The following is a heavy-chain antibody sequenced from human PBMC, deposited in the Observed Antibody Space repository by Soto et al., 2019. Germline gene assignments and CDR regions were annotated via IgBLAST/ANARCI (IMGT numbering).Heavy chain of an antibody. J-gene: IGHJ6*02. Sequence: QAQLEQSGAEVKKPGASVKVSCKSSGYTFSTSGISWVRQAPGQGLEWMGWISTYNGEANYAQRIQGRVTMTTDTSTSTTFTELRSLRSDDTAVYYCAREGPRPYYYYGMDVWGQGTTVTVSS. CDR1: GYTFSTSG. D-gene: IGHD6-6*01. CDR3: AREGPRPYYYYGMDV. CDR2: ISTYNGEA. V-gene: IGHV1-18*01.